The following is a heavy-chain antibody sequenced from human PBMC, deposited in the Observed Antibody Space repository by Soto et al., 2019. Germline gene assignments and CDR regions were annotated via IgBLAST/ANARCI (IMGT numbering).Heavy chain of an antibody. J-gene: IGHJ4*02. Sequence: ASETLSLTCTVYGGSFSSFYWSWIRQSPGKGLEWIGDIYHSGSTNYNPSLKSRVTISVDTSKNQFSLKLSSVTAADTAVYYCATNDILTGYYKEDFDYWGQGTLVTVSS. V-gene: IGHV4-34*01. CDR3: ATNDILTGYYKEDFDY. CDR1: GGSFSSFY. CDR2: IYHSGST. D-gene: IGHD3-9*01.